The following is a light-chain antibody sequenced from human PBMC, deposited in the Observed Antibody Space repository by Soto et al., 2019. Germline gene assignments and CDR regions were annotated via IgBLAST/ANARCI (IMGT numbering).Light chain of an antibody. CDR3: GTWDSDLSAEV. CDR1: SSNIGSNY. Sequence: QSVLTQPPSVSAAPGQKVTISCSGSSSNIGSNYVSWYQQLPGRAPKLVIYDNSKRPSGIPDRFSGSKSGSSATLGVTGLQTGDEADHYCGTWDSDLSAEVFGGGTKVTVL. J-gene: IGLJ3*02. V-gene: IGLV1-51*01. CDR2: DNS.